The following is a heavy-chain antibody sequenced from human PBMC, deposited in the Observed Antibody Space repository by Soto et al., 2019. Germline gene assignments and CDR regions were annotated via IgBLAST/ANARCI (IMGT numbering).Heavy chain of an antibody. CDR2: ISAYNGNT. V-gene: IGHV1-18*01. J-gene: IGHJ5*02. CDR3: AIDEAYKWNDGGWFDP. CDR1: GYTFTSYG. D-gene: IGHD1-1*01. Sequence: QVQLVKSGAEVKKPGASVKVSCKASGYTFTSYGISWVRQASGQGLEWMGWISAYNGNTKYAQKLQGRVTMTTDTSTSTAYMEPRRLRSDDTAVDYCAIDEAYKWNDGGWFDPWGQGTLVTVSS.